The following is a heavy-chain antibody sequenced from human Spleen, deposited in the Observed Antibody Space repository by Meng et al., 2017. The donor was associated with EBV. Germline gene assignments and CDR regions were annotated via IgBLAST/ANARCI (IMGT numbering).Heavy chain of an antibody. J-gene: IGHJ2*01. D-gene: IGHD6-13*01. CDR2: IYYSGST. CDR1: GASVSRGNYY. V-gene: IGHV4-61*03. CDR3: ARRGYSRRFFDL. Sequence: QVQLTESGPVMVKPSESLSLTCNVSGASVSRGNYYWSWIRQPPGKGLEWIGYIYYSGSTNYNSSLKSRVAISVDASKNHFSLTLSSVTAADTAVYYCARRGYSRRFFDLWGRGTLVTVSS.